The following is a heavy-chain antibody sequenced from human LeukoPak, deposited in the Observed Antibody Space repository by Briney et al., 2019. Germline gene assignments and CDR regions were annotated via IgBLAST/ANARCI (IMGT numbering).Heavy chain of an antibody. D-gene: IGHD3-3*01. CDR1: GGSISSYY. V-gene: IGHV4-59*08. CDR3: ARADFWSGYYKDY. CDR2: TYYSGST. Sequence: SETLSLTCTVSGGSISSYYWSWIRQPPGKGLEWIGDTYYSGSTNYNPSLQSRVTISVDASKNQFSLKLSSVTAADTAVYYCARADFWSGYYKDYWGQGTLVTVSS. J-gene: IGHJ4*02.